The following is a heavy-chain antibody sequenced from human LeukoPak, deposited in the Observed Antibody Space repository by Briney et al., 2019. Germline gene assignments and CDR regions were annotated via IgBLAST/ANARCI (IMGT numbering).Heavy chain of an antibody. CDR2: IIPIFGTA. V-gene: IGHV1-69*06. D-gene: IGHD3-9*01. CDR3: ASAPPTYYDILTGAEYYFDY. J-gene: IGHJ4*02. Sequence: SVKVSCTASGGTFSSYAISWVRQAPGQGLGWMGGIIPIFGTANYAQKFQGRVTITADKSTSTAYMELSSLRSEDTAVYYCASAPPTYYDILTGAEYYFDYWGQGTLVTVSS. CDR1: GGTFSSYA.